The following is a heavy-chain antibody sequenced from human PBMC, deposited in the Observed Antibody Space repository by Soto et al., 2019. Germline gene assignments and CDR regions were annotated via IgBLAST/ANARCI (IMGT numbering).Heavy chain of an antibody. Sequence: ASVKVSCKASGYTFTGYYMPWVRQAPGQGLEWMGWINPNSGGTNYAQKFQGWVTMTRDTPISTAYMELSRLRSDDTAVYYCATGYCSGGSCPADYYGMDVWGQGTTVTVSS. CDR1: GYTFTGYY. CDR2: INPNSGGT. J-gene: IGHJ6*02. CDR3: ATGYCSGGSCPADYYGMDV. V-gene: IGHV1-2*04. D-gene: IGHD2-15*01.